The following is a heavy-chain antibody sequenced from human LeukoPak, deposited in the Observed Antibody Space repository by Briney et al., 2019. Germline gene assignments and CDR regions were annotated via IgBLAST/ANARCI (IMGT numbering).Heavy chain of an antibody. J-gene: IGHJ4*02. D-gene: IGHD6-13*01. V-gene: IGHV1-2*02. Sequence: SVTVSRKASVYTFTDYYMHWLGQAPAQGLAWVGWINPNSGGKNYAQKFQGRVTMTRDTSISTAYMERSRRRSDDTAVYYCARDVPQLAPFDYWGQGTLVTVSS. CDR1: VYTFTDYY. CDR2: INPNSGGK. CDR3: ARDVPQLAPFDY.